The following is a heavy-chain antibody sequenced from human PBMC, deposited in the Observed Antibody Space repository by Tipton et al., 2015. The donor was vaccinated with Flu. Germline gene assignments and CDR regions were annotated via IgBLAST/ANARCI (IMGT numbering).Heavy chain of an antibody. CDR3: AKDHHYDSSGYYVGGYYFDY. J-gene: IGHJ4*02. CDR1: EITLKTYV. Sequence: SLRLSCVVSEITLKTYVMSWVRQAPGKGVEWVSGISASGDRTYYADSVRGRFTISRDISQNTVYLQMNSLRAEDTAVYFCAKDHHYDSSGYYVGGYYFDYWGQGTLVTVSS. CDR2: ISASGDRT. V-gene: IGHV3-23*01. D-gene: IGHD3-22*01.